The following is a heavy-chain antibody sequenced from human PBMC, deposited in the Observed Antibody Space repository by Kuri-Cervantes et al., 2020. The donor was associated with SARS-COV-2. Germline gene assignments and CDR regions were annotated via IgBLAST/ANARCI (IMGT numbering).Heavy chain of an antibody. V-gene: IGHV1-8*01. D-gene: IGHD3-3*01. CDR3: ASSRGITIFGVVIKYYYGMGV. J-gene: IGHJ6*02. Sequence: ASVKVSCKASGYTFTSYDINWVRQATGQGLEWMGWMNPNSGNTGYAQKFQGRVTMTRNTSISTAYMELSSLRSEDTAVYYCASSRGITIFGVVIKYYYGMGVWGQGTTVTVSS. CDR1: GYTFTSYD. CDR2: MNPNSGNT.